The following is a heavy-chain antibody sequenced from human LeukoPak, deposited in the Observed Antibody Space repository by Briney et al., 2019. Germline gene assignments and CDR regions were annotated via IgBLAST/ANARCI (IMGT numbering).Heavy chain of an antibody. CDR3: ARENDMGYCSGGRCYKGYNAMDV. J-gene: IGHJ6*02. V-gene: IGHV3-7*03. D-gene: IGHD2-15*01. CDR1: GFTFSNYW. Sequence: GGSLRLSCAASGFTFSNYWMSWVRQAPGKGLEWVANIKQDGSERYYVDSVKGRFTISRDNSKNTLYLQMNSLRAEDTAVYYCARENDMGYCSGGRCYKGYNAMDVWGQGTTVTVSS. CDR2: IKQDGSER.